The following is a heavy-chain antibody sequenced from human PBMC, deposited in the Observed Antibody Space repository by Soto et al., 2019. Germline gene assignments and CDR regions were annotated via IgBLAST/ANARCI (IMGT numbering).Heavy chain of an antibody. CDR1: GGTFSSYA. CDR3: ARDDFWSGYSNYYYYGMDV. CDR2: IIPIFGTA. V-gene: IGHV1-69*01. D-gene: IGHD3-3*01. J-gene: IGHJ6*02. Sequence: QVQLVQSGAEVKKPGSSVKVSCKASGGTFSSYAISWVRQAPGQGLEWMGGIIPIFGTANYAQKFQGRVTITADESTSTAYMELSSLRSEDTAVYYCARDDFWSGYSNYYYYGMDVWDQGTTVTVSS.